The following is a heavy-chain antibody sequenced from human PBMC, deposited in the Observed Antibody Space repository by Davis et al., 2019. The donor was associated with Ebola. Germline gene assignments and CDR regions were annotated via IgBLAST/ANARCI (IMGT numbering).Heavy chain of an antibody. CDR3: ARVLRYDSSGYNRYFQH. CDR2: IYYSGST. D-gene: IGHD3-22*01. Sequence: PSETLSLTCTVSGGSISSGDYYWSWIRQPPGKGLEWIGYIYYSGSTYYNPSLKSRVTISVDTSKNQFSLKLSSVTAADTAVYYCARVLRYDSSGYNRYFQHWGQGTLVTVSS. CDR1: GGSISSGDYY. J-gene: IGHJ1*01. V-gene: IGHV4-30-4*01.